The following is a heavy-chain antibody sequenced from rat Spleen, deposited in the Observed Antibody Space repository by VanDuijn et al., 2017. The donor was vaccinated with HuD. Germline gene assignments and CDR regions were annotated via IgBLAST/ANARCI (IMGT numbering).Heavy chain of an antibody. D-gene: IGHD1-9*01. V-gene: IGHV5-7*01. CDR1: GFTFSDYN. CDR3: ARRHYGYTDYFDY. Sequence: VQLVESGGGLVQPGRSLKLSCAASGFTFSDYNMAWVRQAPKKGLEWVATISYDGSSTYYRDSVKGRFTISRDIAKSTLSLQMDSLRSEDTATYYCARRHYGYTDYFDYWGQGVMVTVSS. CDR2: ISYDGSST. J-gene: IGHJ2*01.